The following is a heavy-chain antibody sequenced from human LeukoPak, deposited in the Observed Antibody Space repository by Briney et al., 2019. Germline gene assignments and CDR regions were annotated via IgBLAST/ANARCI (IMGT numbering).Heavy chain of an antibody. CDR1: GFTFSSYA. CDR3: ARERGGGPFYPDY. J-gene: IGHJ4*02. D-gene: IGHD4-23*01. Sequence: PGGSLRLSCAASGFTFSSYAMHWVRQAPGKGLEYVSAISSNGGSTYYANSVKGRFTISRDNSKNTLYLQMGSLRAEDMAVYYCARERGGGPFYPDYWGQGTLVTVSS. V-gene: IGHV3-64*01. CDR2: ISSNGGST.